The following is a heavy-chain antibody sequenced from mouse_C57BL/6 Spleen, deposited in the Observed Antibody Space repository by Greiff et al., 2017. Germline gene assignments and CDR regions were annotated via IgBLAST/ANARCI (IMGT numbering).Heavy chain of an antibody. Sequence: VQLQQSGAELVMPGASVKLSCKASGYTFTSYWMHWVKQRPGQGLEWIGEIDPSDSYTNYNQKFKGKSTLTVDKSSSTAYMQLSSLTSEDSAVYYCARRGLLNYAMDYWGQGTSVTVSS. V-gene: IGHV1-69*01. CDR3: ARRGLLNYAMDY. CDR2: IDPSDSYT. D-gene: IGHD3-1*01. J-gene: IGHJ4*01. CDR1: GYTFTSYW.